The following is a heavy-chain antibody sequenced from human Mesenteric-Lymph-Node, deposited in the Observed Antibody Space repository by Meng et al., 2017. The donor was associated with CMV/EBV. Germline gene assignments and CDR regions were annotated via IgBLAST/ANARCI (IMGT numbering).Heavy chain of an antibody. V-gene: IGHV3-21*01. D-gene: IGHD4-23*01. J-gene: IGHJ6*02. CDR1: GFTISSNH. CDR3: ARDYLVATPLNYYYYYGMDV. Sequence: GESLKISCAASGFTISSNHMSWVRQAPGKGLEWVSSISSSSSYIYYADSVKGRFTISRDNAKNSLYLQMNSLRAEDTAVYYCARDYLVATPLNYYYYYGMDVWGQGTTVTVSS. CDR2: ISSSSSYI.